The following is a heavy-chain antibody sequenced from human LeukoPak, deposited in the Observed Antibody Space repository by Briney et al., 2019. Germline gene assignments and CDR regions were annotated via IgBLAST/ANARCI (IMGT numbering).Heavy chain of an antibody. D-gene: IGHD5-18*01. CDR1: GGSISSGSYY. CDR3: AREASGGYSCGWIN. V-gene: IGHV4-61*02. J-gene: IGHJ4*02. Sequence: PSETLSLTCTVSGGSISSGSYYWSWIRQPAGKGLEWIGRIYTSGSTNYNPSLKSRVTISVDTSKNQFSLKLSSVTAADTAVYYCAREASGGYSCGWINWGQGTLVTVSS. CDR2: IYTSGST.